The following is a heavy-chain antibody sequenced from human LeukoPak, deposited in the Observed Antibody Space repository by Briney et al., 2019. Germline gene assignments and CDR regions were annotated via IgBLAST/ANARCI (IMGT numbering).Heavy chain of an antibody. CDR1: GFTFSSYA. V-gene: IGHV3-30-3*01. Sequence: GGSLRLSCAASGFTFSSYAMHWVRQAPGKGLEWVAVISYDGSNKYYADSVKGRFTISRDNSKNTLYLQMNSLRAEDTAVYYCARDLYYDILTGYAPGAFDIWGQGTMVTVSS. J-gene: IGHJ3*02. D-gene: IGHD3-9*01. CDR2: ISYDGSNK. CDR3: ARDLYYDILTGYAPGAFDI.